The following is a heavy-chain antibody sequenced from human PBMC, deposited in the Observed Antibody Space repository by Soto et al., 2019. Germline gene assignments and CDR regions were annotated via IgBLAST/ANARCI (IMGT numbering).Heavy chain of an antibody. Sequence: GGSLRLSCAASGFAFWTYAMSWVRQAPGKGLEWVSVISGTGGGTSYADSVKGRFTISRDNSKNTLYLQMNSLGVEDTAVYYCARHPPPGYYYDSSGYYGYFQHWGQGTPVTVSS. CDR2: ISGTGGGT. CDR3: ARHPPPGYYYDSSGYYGYFQH. J-gene: IGHJ1*01. CDR1: GFAFWTYA. D-gene: IGHD3-22*01. V-gene: IGHV3-23*01.